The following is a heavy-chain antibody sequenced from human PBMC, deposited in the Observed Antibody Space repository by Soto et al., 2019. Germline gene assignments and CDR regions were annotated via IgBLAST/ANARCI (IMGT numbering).Heavy chain of an antibody. CDR1: GYKFATYW. CDR2: IYPGDSET. V-gene: IGHV5-51*01. J-gene: IGHJ5*02. CDR3: ARGFTGSAGRFDP. Sequence: GESLKISCKGSGYKFATYWIAWVRQMPGRGLEWMGIIYPGDSETIYSSSFRGHVTISADKSLNTAYLQWDSLTASDSAIYYCARGFTGSAGRFDPWGQGTVVTVT. D-gene: IGHD6-25*01.